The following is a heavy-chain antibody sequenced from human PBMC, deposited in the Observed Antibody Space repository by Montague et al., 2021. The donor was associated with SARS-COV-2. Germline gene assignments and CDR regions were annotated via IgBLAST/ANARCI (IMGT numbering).Heavy chain of an antibody. CDR3: ARDIAEAGLFDY. Sequence: TLSLTCTVSGGSISSGSYYWSWIRQPAGKGLEWIGRISISGSTNYXPSLKSRVTISVDTSKNQFPLKLSSVTAADTAVYYCARDIAEAGLFDYWGQGTLVTVSS. CDR2: ISISGST. V-gene: IGHV4-61*02. CDR1: GGSISSGSYY. J-gene: IGHJ4*02. D-gene: IGHD6-19*01.